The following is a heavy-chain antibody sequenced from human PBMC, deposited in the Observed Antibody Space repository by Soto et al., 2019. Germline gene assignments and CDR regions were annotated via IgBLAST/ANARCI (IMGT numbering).Heavy chain of an antibody. CDR3: AQDEGGGGTLGLFDY. CDR2: MSSDGSKI. D-gene: IGHD3-16*01. J-gene: IGHJ4*02. CDR1: GFDFTYYA. V-gene: IGHV3-30*18. Sequence: QVQLVESGGGAVQPGESLRLSCVASGFDFTYYAMHWVRQAPGKGLESVAVMSSDGSKIHHTDSVKGRFTISRDNSKNTLYLQMNSLRKEDTAVYFCAQDEGGGGTLGLFDYWGQGTLVSVSS.